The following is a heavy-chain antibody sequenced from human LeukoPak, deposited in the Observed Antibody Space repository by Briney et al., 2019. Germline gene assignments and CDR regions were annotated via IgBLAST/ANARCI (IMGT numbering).Heavy chain of an antibody. J-gene: IGHJ5*02. D-gene: IGHD2-15*01. Sequence: ASVKVSCKASGYTSTSYGIIWVRQAPGQGLEWMGWISAYNGNTNYAQKLQGRVTMTTDTSTSTAYMELRSLRSDDTAVYYCARDKGGVVVVAATPFRPLNWFDPWGQGTLVTVSS. CDR3: ARDKGGVVVVAATPFRPLNWFDP. CDR1: GYTSTSYG. V-gene: IGHV1-18*01. CDR2: ISAYNGNT.